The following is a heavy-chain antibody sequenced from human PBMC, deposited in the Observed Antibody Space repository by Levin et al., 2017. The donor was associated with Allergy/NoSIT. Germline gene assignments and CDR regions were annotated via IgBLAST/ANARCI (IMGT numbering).Heavy chain of an antibody. CDR2: ISGSGDGT. CDR1: GFTFKNYA. Sequence: PGESLKISCEASGFTFKNYAMTWVRQAPGKGLEWVSGISGSGDGTYYADSVKGRFTVSRDNYKNTLYLQMNSLRAEDTALYYCAQREWFRDYWGQGTLVTVSS. CDR3: AQREWFRDY. J-gene: IGHJ4*02. D-gene: IGHD3-3*01. V-gene: IGHV3-23*01.